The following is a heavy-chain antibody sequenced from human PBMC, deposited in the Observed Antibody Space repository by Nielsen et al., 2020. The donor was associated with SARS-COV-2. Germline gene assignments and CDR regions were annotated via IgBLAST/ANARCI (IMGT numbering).Heavy chain of an antibody. D-gene: IGHD6-13*01. Sequence: GESLKISCAASGFTFSSYAMHWVRQAPGKGLEYVSAISSNGGSTYYANSVKGRFTISRDNSKNTLYLQMGSLRAEDMAVYYCARVSARRGSYYFDYWGQGTLVTVSS. CDR1: GFTFSSYA. CDR2: ISSNGGST. V-gene: IGHV3-64*01. CDR3: ARVSARRGSYYFDY. J-gene: IGHJ4*02.